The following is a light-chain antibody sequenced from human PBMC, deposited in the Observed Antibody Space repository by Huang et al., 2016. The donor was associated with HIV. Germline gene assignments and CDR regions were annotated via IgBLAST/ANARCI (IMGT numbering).Light chain of an antibody. CDR3: QQTYSTPWT. CDR2: ATS. V-gene: IGKV1-39*01. Sequence: DIQMTQSPSSLSASVGGRITVACRASQSISSYLNWYQQRPGNSPKLLIYATSSLQSWVPSRFSGRGTGTTFIRTISDLQPEDFATYYCQQTYSTPWTFGQGTKVEVK. J-gene: IGKJ1*01. CDR1: QSISSY.